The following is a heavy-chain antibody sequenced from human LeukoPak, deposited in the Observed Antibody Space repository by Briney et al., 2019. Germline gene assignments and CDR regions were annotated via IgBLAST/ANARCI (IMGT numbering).Heavy chain of an antibody. CDR2: ISNMASHI. J-gene: IGHJ4*02. V-gene: IGHV3-21*01. D-gene: IGHD3-3*01. Sequence: PGGSLRLSCAASGFTFNTYTMNWIRQAPGKGLEWVSFISNMASHIYYADSVKGRFTISRDNSKNSVFLQMNSLRAEDTAVYYCAKETTLYDFWSGYYFDYWGQGTLVTVSS. CDR3: AKETTLYDFWSGYYFDY. CDR1: GFTFNTYT.